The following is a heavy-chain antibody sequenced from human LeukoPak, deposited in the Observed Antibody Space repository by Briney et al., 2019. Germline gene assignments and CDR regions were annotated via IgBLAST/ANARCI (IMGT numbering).Heavy chain of an antibody. D-gene: IGHD2-15*01. V-gene: IGHV4-34*01. CDR2: INHSGST. CDR1: GGSFSGYY. J-gene: IGHJ4*02. Sequence: SETLSLICAVYGGSFSGYYWSWIRQPPGKGLEWIGEINHSGSTNYNPSLKSRVTISVDTSKNQFSLKLSSVTAADTAVYYCARDLGDIVVVVRSFDYWGQGTLVTVSS. CDR3: ARDLGDIVVVVRSFDY.